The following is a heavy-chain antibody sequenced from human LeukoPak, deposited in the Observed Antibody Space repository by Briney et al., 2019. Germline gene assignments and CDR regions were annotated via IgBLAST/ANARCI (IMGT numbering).Heavy chain of an antibody. J-gene: IGHJ4*02. V-gene: IGHV1-69*13. CDR1: GGTFSSYA. CDR2: IIPIFGTA. Sequence: SVKVSCKASGGTFSSYAISWVRQAPGQGLEWMGGIIPIFGTANYAQKFQGRVTITADESTSTAYMELSSLRSEDTAVFYCARRAQVERRHSQFDYWGQGTLVTVSS. D-gene: IGHD1-1*01. CDR3: ARRAQVERRHSQFDY.